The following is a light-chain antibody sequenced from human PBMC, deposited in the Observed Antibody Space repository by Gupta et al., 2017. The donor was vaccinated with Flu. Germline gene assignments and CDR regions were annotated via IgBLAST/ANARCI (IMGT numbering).Light chain of an antibody. CDR3: SSYAYSSAIL. CDR2: EVR. Sequence: SNDVGGFNFVSWYQQHPGKAPKLIISEVRNRPPGVSNRFSGSKSGNTASLTISGLQAEDEAKYYCSSYAYSSAILFGGGTELTVL. V-gene: IGLV2-14*01. J-gene: IGLJ3*02. CDR1: SNDVGGFNF.